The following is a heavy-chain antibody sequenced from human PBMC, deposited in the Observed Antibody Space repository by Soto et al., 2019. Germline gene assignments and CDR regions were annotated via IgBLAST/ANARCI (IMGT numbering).Heavy chain of an antibody. CDR1: GFTFTYYW. J-gene: IGHJ4*02. CDR2: INIDGSYT. D-gene: IGHD3-16*01. Sequence: GGSLRLSCAASGFTFTYYWMHWVRQPPGKGLVWVSHINIDGSYTSYADSVKGRFTISRDNAKNTLFLQMNNLRADDTAVYYRTKDLTGPVYYWGQGTLVTVSS. V-gene: IGHV3-74*01. CDR3: TKDLTGPVYY.